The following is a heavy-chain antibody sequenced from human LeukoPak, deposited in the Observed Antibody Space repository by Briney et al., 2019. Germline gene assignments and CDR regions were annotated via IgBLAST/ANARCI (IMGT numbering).Heavy chain of an antibody. D-gene: IGHD3-22*01. CDR1: GYTFTSYY. Sequence: PSVKVSCKASGYTFTSYYMHWVRQAPGQGLEWMGIINPSGGSTSYAQKFQGRVTMTRDTSTSTVHMELSSLRSEDTAVYYCARDGYYYDSSGYYLDYWGQGTLVTVSS. CDR3: ARDGYYYDSSGYYLDY. CDR2: INPSGGST. J-gene: IGHJ4*02. V-gene: IGHV1-46*01.